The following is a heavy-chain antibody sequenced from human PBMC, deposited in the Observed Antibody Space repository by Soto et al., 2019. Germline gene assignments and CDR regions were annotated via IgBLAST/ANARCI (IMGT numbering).Heavy chain of an antibody. CDR3: ARGWVEGLSRQPPTDF. D-gene: IGHD3-3*01. V-gene: IGHV3-74*01. Sequence: GGSLRLSCAASGFTFNSYWMHWVRQAPGKGLVSVSRINNDGSATSSADSVKGRFTISRDNAKNTLYLQMNSLRTEDTAVYYCARGWVEGLSRQPPTDFWGQGTLVTVSS. CDR1: GFTFNSYW. CDR2: INNDGSAT. J-gene: IGHJ4*02.